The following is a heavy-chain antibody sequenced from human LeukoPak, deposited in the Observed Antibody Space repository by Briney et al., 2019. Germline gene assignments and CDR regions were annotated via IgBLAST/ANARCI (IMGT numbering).Heavy chain of an antibody. J-gene: IGHJ4*02. CDR3: ARVHDDTAMVFDY. CDR1: GFTFSSYE. CDR2: ISSSGSTI. V-gene: IGHV3-48*03. Sequence: GGSLRLSCAASGFTFSSYEMNWVRQAPGKGLEWVSYISSSGSTIYYADSVKGRFTISRDNAKNSLYPQMNSLRAEDTAVYYCARVHDDTAMVFDYWGQGTLVTVSS. D-gene: IGHD5-18*01.